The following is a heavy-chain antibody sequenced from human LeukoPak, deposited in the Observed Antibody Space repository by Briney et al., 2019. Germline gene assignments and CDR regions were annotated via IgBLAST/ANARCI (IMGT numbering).Heavy chain of an antibody. Sequence: GGSLRLSCAASGFTFSDYYMSWIRQAPGKGLEWVSYIGSSSGYTNYADSVKGRFTISRDNAKNSLYLQMNSLRAEDTAVYYCARVLPNYDILTGAFDYWGQGTLVTVSS. V-gene: IGHV3-11*06. J-gene: IGHJ4*02. D-gene: IGHD3-9*01. CDR3: ARVLPNYDILTGAFDY. CDR1: GFTFSDYY. CDR2: IGSSSGYT.